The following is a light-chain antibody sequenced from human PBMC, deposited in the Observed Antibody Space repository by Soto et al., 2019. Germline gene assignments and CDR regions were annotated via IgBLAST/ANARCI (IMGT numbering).Light chain of an antibody. CDR2: EVS. CDR3: SSYAGSNNFV. CDR1: SSDIGSYNH. J-gene: IGLJ1*01. V-gene: IGLV2-8*01. Sequence: SALTQPASVSGSPGQSITISCSGTSSDIGSYNHVAWYQQFPGKSPKLMIYEVSERPSGVPDRFSGSKSSNTASLTVSGLQAEDEADYYCSSYAGSNNFVFGTGTKVTVL.